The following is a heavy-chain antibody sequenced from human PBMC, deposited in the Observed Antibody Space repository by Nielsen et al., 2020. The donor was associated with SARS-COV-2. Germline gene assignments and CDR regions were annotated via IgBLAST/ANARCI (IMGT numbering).Heavy chain of an antibody. CDR2: ISISSSSF. CDR1: GYTFTSYA. D-gene: IGHD3-16*01. CDR3: ARAYHNYYYAMDV. Sequence: SCKASGYTFTSYAMNWVRQAPGKGLEWVSSISISSSSFYYTDSVRGRFTISRDNAKSSLYLQLTSLRAEDTAVYYCARAYHNYYYAMDVWGQGTTVTVSS. J-gene: IGHJ6*02. V-gene: IGHV3-21*01.